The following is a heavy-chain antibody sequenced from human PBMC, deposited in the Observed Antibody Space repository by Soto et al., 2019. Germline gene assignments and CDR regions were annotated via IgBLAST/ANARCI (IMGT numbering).Heavy chain of an antibody. CDR1: GYTFTSYA. V-gene: IGHV1-3*01. D-gene: IGHD2-8*01. CDR2: INAGNGNT. Sequence: SGYTFTSYAMHWVRQAPGQRLEWMGWINAGNGNTKYSQKFQGRVTITRDTSASTAYMELSSLRSEDTAVYYCASSFREGYCTNGVCYTDYYYGMDVWGQGTTVTAP. CDR3: ASSFREGYCTNGVCYTDYYYGMDV. J-gene: IGHJ6*02.